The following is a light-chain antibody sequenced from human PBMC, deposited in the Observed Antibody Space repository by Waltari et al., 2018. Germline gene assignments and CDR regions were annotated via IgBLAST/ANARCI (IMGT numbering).Light chain of an antibody. J-gene: IGLJ2*01. CDR3: GTWDHSLHGLV. CDR1: GSNIGYDR. V-gene: IGLV1-51*01. CDR2: END. Sequence: QSVLTQPPSVSAAPGQTVTISCSGSGSNIGYDRVSWYRQLPGTAPKVLIYENDGGTSGIPDRFCGSKSGTSAALVITGLQTGDEAYYYCGTWDHSLHGLVFGGGTKLTVL.